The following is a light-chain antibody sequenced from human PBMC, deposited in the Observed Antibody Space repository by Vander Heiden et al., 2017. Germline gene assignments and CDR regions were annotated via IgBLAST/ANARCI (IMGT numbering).Light chain of an antibody. V-gene: IGKV3-11*01. Sequence: EIVLIQSPATLSLSPGERATLSCRASQSVSSYLAWYQQKPGQAPRLLIYDASNRATGIPARFSGSGSGTDFTLTISSLEPEDFAVYYCQQRSNWPSYTFGQGTKLEIK. CDR3: QQRSNWPSYT. CDR2: DAS. CDR1: QSVSSY. J-gene: IGKJ2*01.